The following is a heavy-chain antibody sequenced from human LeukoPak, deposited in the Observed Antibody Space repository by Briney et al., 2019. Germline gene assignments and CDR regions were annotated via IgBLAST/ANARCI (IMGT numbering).Heavy chain of an antibody. J-gene: IGHJ4*02. CDR1: GFTFSSYE. CDR2: ISSSGSTI. D-gene: IGHD3-9*01. CDR3: ARESMGGRYYFPYYFDY. Sequence: GGSLRLSCAASGFTFSSYEMNWVRQAPGKGLEWVSYISSSGSTIYYADSVKGRFTISRDNAKNSLYLQMNSLRAEDTAVYYCARESMGGRYYFPYYFDYWGQGTLVTVSS. V-gene: IGHV3-48*03.